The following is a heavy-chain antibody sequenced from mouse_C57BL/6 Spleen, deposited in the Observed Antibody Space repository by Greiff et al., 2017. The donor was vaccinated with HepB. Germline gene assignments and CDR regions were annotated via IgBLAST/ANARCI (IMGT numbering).Heavy chain of an antibody. J-gene: IGHJ4*01. CDR1: GYTFTSYW. CDR3: ARYDYYYYYAMDY. V-gene: IGHV1-64*01. CDR2: IHPNSGST. D-gene: IGHD1-1*02. Sequence: VQLQQPGAELVKPGASVKLSCKASGYTFTSYWMHWVKQRPGQGLEWIGMIHPNSGSTNYNEKFKSKATLTVDKSSSTAYMQLSSLTSEDSAVYYCARYDYYYYYAMDYWGQGTSVTVSS.